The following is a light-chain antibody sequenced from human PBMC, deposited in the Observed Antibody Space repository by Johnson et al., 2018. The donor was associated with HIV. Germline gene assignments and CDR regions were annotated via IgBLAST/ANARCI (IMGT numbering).Light chain of an antibody. CDR3: GTWDSSLRTAF. CDR2: KYS. CDR1: ALPKKY. Sequence: LTQPPSVSVSLGQMARITCSGEALPKKYAYGYQQQPRHFPVLVLYKYSERPPGTPARFSGSGSGTIVTVTIRRVRPEDEAAYYCGTWDSSLRTAFFGTGTKVTVL. V-gene: IGLV3-16*01. J-gene: IGLJ1*01.